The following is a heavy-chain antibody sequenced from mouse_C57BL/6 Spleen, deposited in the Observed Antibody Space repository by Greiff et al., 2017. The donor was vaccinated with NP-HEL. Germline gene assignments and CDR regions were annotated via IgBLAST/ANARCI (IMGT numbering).Heavy chain of an antibody. Sequence: VQLQQSGPELVKPGASVKISCKASGYAFSSSWMNWVKQRPGKGLEWIGRIYPGDGVTNYNGKFKGKATLTADKSSSTAYMQRSSLTSEDSAVYFCARSGRLRTMEYWGQGTSVTVSS. D-gene: IGHD3-2*02. CDR2: IYPGDGVT. J-gene: IGHJ4*01. V-gene: IGHV1-82*01. CDR3: ARSGRLRTMEY. CDR1: GYAFSSSW.